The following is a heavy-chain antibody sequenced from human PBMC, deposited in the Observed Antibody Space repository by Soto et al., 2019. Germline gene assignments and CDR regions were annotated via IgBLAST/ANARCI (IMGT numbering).Heavy chain of an antibody. D-gene: IGHD3-3*01. CDR3: AREGGDFWSGYYTSGFDY. CDR2: ISYDGSNK. J-gene: IGHJ4*02. V-gene: IGHV3-30-3*01. Sequence: QVQLVESGGGVVQPGRSLRLSCAASGFTFSSYAMHWVRQAPGKGLEWVAVISYDGSNKYYADSVKGRFTISRDNSKNTLYLQRNSLRAEAKAVYYCAREGGDFWSGYYTSGFDYWGQGTLVTVSS. CDR1: GFTFSSYA.